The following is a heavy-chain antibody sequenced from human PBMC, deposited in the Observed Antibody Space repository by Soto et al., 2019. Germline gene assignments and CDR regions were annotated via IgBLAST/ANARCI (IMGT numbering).Heavy chain of an antibody. D-gene: IGHD6-13*01. CDR2: IYYSGST. J-gene: IGHJ5*02. Sequence: SETLSLTCTVSGGSISSYYWSWIRQPPGKGLEWIGYIYYSGSTYYNPSLKSRVTISVDTSKNQFSLKLSSVTAADTAVYYCARGIAAAGIIFPWWFDPWGQGTLVTVSS. V-gene: IGHV4-59*01. CDR3: ARGIAAAGIIFPWWFDP. CDR1: GGSISSYY.